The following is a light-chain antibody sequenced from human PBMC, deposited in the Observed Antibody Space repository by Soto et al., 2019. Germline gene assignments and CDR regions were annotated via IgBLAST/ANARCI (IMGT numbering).Light chain of an antibody. Sequence: EIVMTQSPATLSVSPGERATLSCRASQSVSSNLAWYQQKPGQAPRLLIHGASTRATGLPARFSGSGSGTEFTLTISSLQSEDFAVYYCQQYYTWPRTFGQGTKVEI. CDR2: GAS. CDR1: QSVSSN. V-gene: IGKV3-15*01. J-gene: IGKJ1*01. CDR3: QQYYTWPRT.